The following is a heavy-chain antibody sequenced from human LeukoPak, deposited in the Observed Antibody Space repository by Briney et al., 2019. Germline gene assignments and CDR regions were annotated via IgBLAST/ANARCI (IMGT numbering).Heavy chain of an antibody. CDR1: GFSVSSNY. V-gene: IGHV3-53*01. Sequence: GGSLRLSCVDSGFSVSSNYLSWVRQAPGKRLEWVSVFYSGGHTYYADSVRGRFTVSRDNSKNTLYLQMNSLRAEDTAVYYCARDQLGGYCTSTNCYTSFYYWGRGTLVTVSS. CDR3: ARDQLGGYCTSTNCYTSFYY. D-gene: IGHD2-2*02. CDR2: FYSGGHT. J-gene: IGHJ4*02.